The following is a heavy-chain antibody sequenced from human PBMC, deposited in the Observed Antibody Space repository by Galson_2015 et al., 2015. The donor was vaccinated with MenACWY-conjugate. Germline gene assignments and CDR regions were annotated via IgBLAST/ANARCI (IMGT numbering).Heavy chain of an antibody. CDR2: IIPILDRT. CDR3: ATEWKSYDFWNGFLN. D-gene: IGHD3-3*01. J-gene: IGHJ4*02. Sequence: SCKASGHTFSTYTLHWVRQAPGQGLEWIGRIIPILDRTNYARNFQGRVTITADASTSTAYMELNSLRFEDTAVYYCATEWKSYDFWNGFLNWGQGTLVTVSS. CDR1: GHTFSTYT. V-gene: IGHV1-69*01.